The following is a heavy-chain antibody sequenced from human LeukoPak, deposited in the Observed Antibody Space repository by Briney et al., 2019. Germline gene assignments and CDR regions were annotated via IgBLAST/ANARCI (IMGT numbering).Heavy chain of an antibody. Sequence: GGSLRLSCAASGFTFSSYSMNWVRQAPGKGLEWVSSISSSSSYIYYADSVKGRFTISRDNAENSLYLQMNSLRDEDTAVYYCARDTSRIGINWFDPWGQGTLVTVSS. CDR3: ARDTSRIGINWFDP. CDR2: ISSSSSYI. V-gene: IGHV3-21*01. CDR1: GFTFSSYS. J-gene: IGHJ5*02. D-gene: IGHD1-14*01.